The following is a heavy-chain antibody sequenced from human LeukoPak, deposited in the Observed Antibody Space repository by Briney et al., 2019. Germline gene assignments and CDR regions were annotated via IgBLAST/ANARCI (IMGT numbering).Heavy chain of an antibody. V-gene: IGHV4-30-4*01. D-gene: IGHD3-10*01. CDR1: GGSISSGDYY. Sequence: KPSETLSLTCTVSGGSISSGDYYWSWIRQPPGKGLEWTGYIYYSGSTYYNPSLKSRVTISVDTSKNQFSLKLSSVTAADTAVYYCARGHYINLYYFDYWGQGTLVTVSS. J-gene: IGHJ4*02. CDR2: IYYSGST. CDR3: ARGHYINLYYFDY.